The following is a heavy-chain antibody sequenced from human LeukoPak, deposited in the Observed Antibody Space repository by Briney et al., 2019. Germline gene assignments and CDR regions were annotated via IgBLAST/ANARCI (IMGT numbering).Heavy chain of an antibody. V-gene: IGHV6-1*01. CDR1: GDTLSSNSAA. D-gene: IGHD3-16*01. J-gene: IGHJ4*02. CDR2: TYYRSKLYN. CDR3: ARAPRGIFDS. Sequence: SQTLSLTCALSGDTLSSNSAAWNWLRQSPSRGLEWLGRTYYRSKLYNDYAVSVKSLITINPDTSKRQCSVQLNSASPEDTAVYYCARAPRGIFDSGGQGTLATV.